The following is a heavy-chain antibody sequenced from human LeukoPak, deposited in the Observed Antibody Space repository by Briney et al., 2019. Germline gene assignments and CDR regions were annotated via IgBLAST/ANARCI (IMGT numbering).Heavy chain of an antibody. CDR3: AIDYDSSGSYFDY. V-gene: IGHV3-23*01. D-gene: IGHD3-22*01. Sequence: GGSLRLSCAASGFTIGGFAMTWVRQAPGKGLEWVSSIGSDYKTHYSESVKGRFAISRDNSKNTLYLQMNSLRAEDTAIYYCAIDYDSSGSYFDYWGQGTLVTVSS. CDR1: GFTIGGFA. CDR2: IGSDYKT. J-gene: IGHJ4*02.